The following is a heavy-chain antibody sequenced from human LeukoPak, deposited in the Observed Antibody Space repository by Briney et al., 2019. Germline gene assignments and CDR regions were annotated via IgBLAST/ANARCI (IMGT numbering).Heavy chain of an antibody. J-gene: IGHJ3*02. D-gene: IGHD2-15*01. Sequence: GGSLRLSCAASGFTFSSYWMSWVRQAPGKGLEWVANIKQDGSEKYYVDSVKGRFTISRDNSKNTLYLQMNSLRAEDTAVYYCAKDQGYGDIWGQGTMVTVSS. CDR3: AKDQGYGDI. CDR2: IKQDGSEK. CDR1: GFTFSSYW. V-gene: IGHV3-7*01.